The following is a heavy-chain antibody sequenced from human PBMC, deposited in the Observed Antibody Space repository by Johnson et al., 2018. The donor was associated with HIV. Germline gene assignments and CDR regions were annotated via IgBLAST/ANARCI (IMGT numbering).Heavy chain of an antibody. CDR1: GFTLSSYA. CDR3: ARPWRNPDDAFDI. CDR2: ISYDGSNK. J-gene: IGHJ3*02. Sequence: QVQLVESGGGVVQPGRSLRLSCAASGFTLSSYAMHWVRQAPGKGLEWVAVISYDGSNKYYADSVKGRFTISRDNSKNTLYLQMNSLRAEDTAVYYCARPWRNPDDAFDIWGQGTMVTVSS. V-gene: IGHV3-30*19.